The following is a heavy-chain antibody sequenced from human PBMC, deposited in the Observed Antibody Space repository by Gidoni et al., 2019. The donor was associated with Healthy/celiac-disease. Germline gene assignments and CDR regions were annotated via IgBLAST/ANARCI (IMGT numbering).Heavy chain of an antibody. CDR2: IYHSGST. D-gene: IGHD3-22*01. J-gene: IGHJ4*02. Sequence: QLQLQESGSGLVKPSQTLSLTCAFSGGSISRGGYSWSWIRQPPGKGLEWIGYIYHSGSTYYNPSLKSRVTISVDRSKNQFSLKLSSVTAADTAVYYCARSVNYYDSSAPPPFDYWGQGTLVTVSS. CDR3: ARSVNYYDSSAPPPFDY. CDR1: GGSISRGGYS. V-gene: IGHV4-30-2*01.